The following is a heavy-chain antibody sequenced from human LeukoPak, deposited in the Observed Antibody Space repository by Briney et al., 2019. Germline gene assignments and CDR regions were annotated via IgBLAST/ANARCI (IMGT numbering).Heavy chain of an antibody. CDR2: ISSSSSSYI. CDR1: GFTFSSYD. Sequence: PGGSLRLSCAASGFTFSSYDMNWVRQAPGKGLEWVSSISSSSSSYIYYADSVKGRFTISRDNARNSLYLQMNSLRAQDTAVYYCAREVETAWGQGTLVTVSS. J-gene: IGHJ5*02. V-gene: IGHV3-21*01. CDR3: AREVETA.